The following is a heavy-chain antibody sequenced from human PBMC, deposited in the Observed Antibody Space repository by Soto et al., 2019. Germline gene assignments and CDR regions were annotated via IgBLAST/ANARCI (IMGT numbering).Heavy chain of an antibody. J-gene: IGHJ3*02. CDR2: INHSGST. V-gene: IGHV4-34*01. CDR1: GGSFSGYY. D-gene: IGHD2-2*02. Sequence: SETLSLTCAVYGGSFSGYYWSWIRQPPGKGLEWIGEINHSGSTNYNPSLKSRVTISVATSKNQFSLKLSSVTDADTAVYYCARGPDIVVVPAAIGGAFDIWGQGKMVT. CDR3: ARGPDIVVVPAAIGGAFDI.